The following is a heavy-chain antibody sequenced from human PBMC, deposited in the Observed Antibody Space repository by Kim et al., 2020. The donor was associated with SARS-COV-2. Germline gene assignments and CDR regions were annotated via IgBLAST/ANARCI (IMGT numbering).Heavy chain of an antibody. CDR2: IYYSGST. D-gene: IGHD6-13*01. Sequence: SETLSLTCTVSGGSISSSSYYWGWIRQPPGKGLEWIGSIYYSGSTYYNPSLKSRVTISVDTSKNQFSLKLSSVTAADTAVYYCARHVPPPGSSWYRPYYYYGMDVWGQGTTVAVSS. CDR1: GGSISSSSYY. V-gene: IGHV4-39*01. J-gene: IGHJ6*02. CDR3: ARHVPPPGSSWYRPYYYYGMDV.